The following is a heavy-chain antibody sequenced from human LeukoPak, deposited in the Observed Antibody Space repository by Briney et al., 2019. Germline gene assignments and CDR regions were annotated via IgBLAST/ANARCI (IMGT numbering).Heavy chain of an antibody. D-gene: IGHD3-3*01. Sequence: GGSLRLSCAASGFTVSSNYMSWVRQAPGKGLEWVSLIYSGGSTYYADSVKGRFTISRDNSKNTLYLQMNSLRAEDTAVYYCTRGSEWTSGVSDYWGQGTLVTVSS. V-gene: IGHV3-66*01. CDR3: TRGSEWTSGVSDY. CDR1: GFTVSSNY. J-gene: IGHJ4*02. CDR2: IYSGGST.